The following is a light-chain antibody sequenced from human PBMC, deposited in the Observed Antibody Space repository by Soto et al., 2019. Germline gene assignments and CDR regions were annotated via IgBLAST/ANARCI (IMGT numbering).Light chain of an antibody. J-gene: IGKJ1*01. Sequence: DIQMTQSPSTLSASVGDRVTITCRASQSIGSWLAWYQQKPGKAPKLLIYDASSLESGVPSRFSGSGSGTQFTLTISSLQPDDFGTYYCQQYNSYATWAFGQGTKVEMK. CDR1: QSIGSW. CDR2: DAS. V-gene: IGKV1-5*01. CDR3: QQYNSYATWA.